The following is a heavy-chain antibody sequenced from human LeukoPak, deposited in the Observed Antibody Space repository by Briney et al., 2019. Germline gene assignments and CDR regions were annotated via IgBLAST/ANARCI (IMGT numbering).Heavy chain of an antibody. V-gene: IGHV3-53*01. CDR3: AKAPYDTSGFSSPNYFDY. Sequence: GGSLRLSCAASGFAVSSHFMSWVRQAPGNRLEWVSVIYTGGSTYYADSVRGRFTISRDNSKNTLYLQMNSLRAEDTAVYYCAKAPYDTSGFSSPNYFDYWGQGTLVTVSS. CDR1: GFAVSSHF. CDR2: IYTGGST. J-gene: IGHJ4*02. D-gene: IGHD3-22*01.